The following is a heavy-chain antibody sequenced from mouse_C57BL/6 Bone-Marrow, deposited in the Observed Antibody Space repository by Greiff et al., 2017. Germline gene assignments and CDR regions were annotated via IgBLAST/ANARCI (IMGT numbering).Heavy chain of an antibody. CDR2: IYPGNSDT. Sequence: EVQLQQSGTVLARPGASVKMSCKTSGYTFTSYWMHWVKQRPGQGLEWIGAIYPGNSDTSYNQKFKGKAKLTAVTSASTANMELSSLTNEDSAVYYCTREGYGFYAMDYWGQGTSVTVSS. D-gene: IGHD1-1*01. V-gene: IGHV1-5*01. CDR3: TREGYGFYAMDY. CDR1: GYTFTSYW. J-gene: IGHJ4*01.